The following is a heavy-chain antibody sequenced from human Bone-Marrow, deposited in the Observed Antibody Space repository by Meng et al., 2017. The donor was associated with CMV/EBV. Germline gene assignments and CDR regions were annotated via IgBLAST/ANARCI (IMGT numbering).Heavy chain of an antibody. Sequence: ASVKVSCKASGYTFTSYDINWVRQATGQGLEWMGWMNPSGGSTSYAQKFQGRVTMTRDTSTSTVYMELSSLRSEDTAVYYCARGSRSDYYDSSGYYEDYWGQGTLVTVSS. CDR1: GYTFTSYD. J-gene: IGHJ4*02. CDR3: ARGSRSDYYDSSGYYEDY. V-gene: IGHV1-8*01. D-gene: IGHD3-22*01. CDR2: MNPSGGST.